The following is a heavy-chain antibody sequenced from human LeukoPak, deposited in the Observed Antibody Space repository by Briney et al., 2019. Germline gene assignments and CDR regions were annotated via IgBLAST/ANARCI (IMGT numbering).Heavy chain of an antibody. J-gene: IGHJ4*02. V-gene: IGHV3-43*02. CDR2: ISGDGGST. D-gene: IGHD1-7*01. CDR1: GFTFDDYA. Sequence: GGSLRLSCAASGFTFDDYAMHWARQAPGKGLEWVSLISGDGGSTYYADSVKGRFTISRDNSKSSLYLQMNSLRTEDTALYYCAKGFGITGTTYGGGLDYWGQGTLVTVSS. CDR3: AKGFGITGTTYGGGLDY.